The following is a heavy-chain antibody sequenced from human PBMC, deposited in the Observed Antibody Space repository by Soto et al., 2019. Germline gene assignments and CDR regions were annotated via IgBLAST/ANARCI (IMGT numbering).Heavy chain of an antibody. D-gene: IGHD3-22*01. CDR3: AKDIYYYDSSGPFDY. CDR1: GFTFSSYG. Sequence: PGGSLRLSCAASGFTFSSYGMHWVRQAPGKGLEWVAVISYDGSNKYYADSVKGRFTISRDNSKNTLYLQMNSLRAEDTAVYYCAKDIYYYDSSGPFDYWGQGTLVTVYS. CDR2: ISYDGSNK. V-gene: IGHV3-30*18. J-gene: IGHJ4*02.